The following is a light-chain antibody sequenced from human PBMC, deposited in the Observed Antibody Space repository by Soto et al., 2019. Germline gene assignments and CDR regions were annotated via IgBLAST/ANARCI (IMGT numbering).Light chain of an antibody. CDR2: FGS. Sequence: DIVMTQSPLSLSVTPGEPASISCRSSQSLLHSNGYNCLDWYLQKPGQSPQLLLYFGSNRASGVADKFSGSGSGTDFTLKISRVEAEDVGIYYCMQTLQAPFTFGQGTRLEIK. J-gene: IGKJ2*01. CDR3: MQTLQAPFT. CDR1: QSLLHSNGYNC. V-gene: IGKV2-28*01.